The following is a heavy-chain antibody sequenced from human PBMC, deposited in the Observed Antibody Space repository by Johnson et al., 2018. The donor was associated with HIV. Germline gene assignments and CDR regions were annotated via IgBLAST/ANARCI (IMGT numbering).Heavy chain of an antibody. CDR1: GFTFSAYY. CDR3: AKDRWLTIFGVVPHAFDI. D-gene: IGHD3-3*01. Sequence: QMMLVESGGGLVKPGGSLRLSCAASGFTFSAYYMSWIRQAPGKGLECLAYISSSGSSVYYTDSVKGRFTISRDNTKNSLHLQMNSLRAEDTAVYYCAKDRWLTIFGVVPHAFDIWGQGTMVTVSS. J-gene: IGHJ3*02. V-gene: IGHV3-11*01. CDR2: ISSSGSSV.